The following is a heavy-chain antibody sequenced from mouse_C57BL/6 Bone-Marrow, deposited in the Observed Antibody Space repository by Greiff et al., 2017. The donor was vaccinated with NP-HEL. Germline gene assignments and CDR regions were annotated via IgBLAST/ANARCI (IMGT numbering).Heavy chain of an antibody. CDR3: AITTVVATPYWYFDV. CDR1: GYTFTSYG. V-gene: IGHV1-81*01. CDR2: IYPRSGNT. D-gene: IGHD1-1*01. Sequence: LEESGAELARPGASVKLSCKASGYTFTSYGISWVKQRTGQGLEWIGEIYPRSGNTYYNEKFKGKATLTADKSSSTAYMELRSLTSEDSAVYFCAITTVVATPYWYFDVWGTGTTVTVSS. J-gene: IGHJ1*03.